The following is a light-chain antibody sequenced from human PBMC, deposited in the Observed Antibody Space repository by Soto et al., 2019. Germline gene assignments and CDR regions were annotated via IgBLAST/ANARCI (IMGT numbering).Light chain of an antibody. V-gene: IGKV3-15*01. Sequence: EIVMTQSPATLSVSPGERATLSCRASQSVSNNLAWYQQKPGQAPRLLIYGASTRATGIPARFSGSRSGTEFTLTISSLQSEDFAVYYCHQSNDWWTFGQGTKVDIK. CDR2: GAS. CDR3: HQSNDWWT. J-gene: IGKJ1*01. CDR1: QSVSNN.